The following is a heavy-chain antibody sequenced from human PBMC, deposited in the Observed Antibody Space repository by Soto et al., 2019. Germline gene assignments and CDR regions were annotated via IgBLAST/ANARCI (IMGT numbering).Heavy chain of an antibody. CDR3: AIEPQLTSVTVFDY. CDR2: TRNKANGYTT. CDR1: GFTLSDHY. D-gene: IGHD4-17*01. J-gene: IGHJ4*02. Sequence: GGSLRLSCAASGFTLSDHYMDWVRQAPGKGLEWVGRTRNKANGYTTEYAASVKGRFTISRDDSKNSLYLQMNSLITEDTAVYYCAIEPQLTSVTVFDYWGQGTPVTVSS. V-gene: IGHV3-72*01.